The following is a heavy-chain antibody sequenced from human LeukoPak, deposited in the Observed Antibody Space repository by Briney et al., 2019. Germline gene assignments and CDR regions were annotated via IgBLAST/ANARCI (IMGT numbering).Heavy chain of an antibody. CDR2: ISSYNGNT. D-gene: IGHD3-9*01. CDR3: AREDYDILTGHDPFDI. J-gene: IGHJ3*02. CDR1: GYTFISYG. V-gene: IGHV1-18*04. Sequence: ASVKVSCKASGYTFISYGISWVRQAPGQGLAWMGWISSYNGNTHYAQEFQGRVTMTTDTSTSTAYMELRSLRSDDTAVYFCAREDYDILTGHDPFDIWGPGTMVTVSS.